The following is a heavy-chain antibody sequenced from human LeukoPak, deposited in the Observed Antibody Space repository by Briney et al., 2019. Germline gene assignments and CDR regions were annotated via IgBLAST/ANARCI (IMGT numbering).Heavy chain of an antibody. CDR1: GYTFTSYG. CDR2: ISAYNGNT. D-gene: IGHD6-19*01. J-gene: IGHJ6*03. V-gene: IGHV1-18*01. Sequence: ASVKVSCKASGYTFTSYGISWVRQAPGQGLEWMGWISAYNGNTNYAQKLQGRVTMTTDTSTSTAYMELRSLRSDDTAVYYCATFSSGWPHYSYYMDVWGKGTTVTVSS. CDR3: ATFSSGWPHYSYYMDV.